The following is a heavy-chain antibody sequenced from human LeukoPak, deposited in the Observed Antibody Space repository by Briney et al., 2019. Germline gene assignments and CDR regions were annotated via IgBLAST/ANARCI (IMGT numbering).Heavy chain of an antibody. CDR1: GYTFTGYY. Sequence: ASVKVSCKASGYTFTGYYMHWVRQAPGQGLEWMGWINPNSGGTNYAQKFQGRVTMTRDTSISTAYMELSRLRSDDTAVYYCARDLQVVTDYNYYGMDVWGQGTTVTVSS. V-gene: IGHV1-2*02. J-gene: IGHJ6*02. CDR3: ARDLQVVTDYNYYGMDV. CDR2: INPNSGGT. D-gene: IGHD3-22*01.